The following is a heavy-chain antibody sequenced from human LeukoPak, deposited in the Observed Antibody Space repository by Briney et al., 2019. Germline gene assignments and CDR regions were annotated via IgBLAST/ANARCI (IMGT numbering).Heavy chain of an antibody. CDR2: INHSGST. Sequence: SETLSLTCAVYGGSFSGYYWSWIRQPPGKGLERIGEINHSGSTNYNPSLKSRVTISVDTSKNQFSLKLSSVTAADTAVYYCARGGLTGGFDYWGQGTLVTVSS. J-gene: IGHJ4*02. D-gene: IGHD1-14*01. CDR1: GGSFSGYY. CDR3: ARGGLTGGFDY. V-gene: IGHV4-34*01.